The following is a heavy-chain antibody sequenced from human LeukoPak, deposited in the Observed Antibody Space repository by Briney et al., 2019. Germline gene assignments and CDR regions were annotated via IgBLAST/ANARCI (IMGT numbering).Heavy chain of an antibody. CDR1: GFTFSTYS. D-gene: IGHD3-10*01. V-gene: IGHV3-21*01. J-gene: IGHJ4*02. Sequence: GGSLRLSCAASGFTFSTYSMNWVRQAPGKGLEWVSSISSSSSYIYYADSVKGRFTISRDNAKNSLYLQMNSLRAEDTAVYFCARSLIYGSLKGYFDYWGQGTLVTVSS. CDR3: ARSLIYGSLKGYFDY. CDR2: ISSSSSYI.